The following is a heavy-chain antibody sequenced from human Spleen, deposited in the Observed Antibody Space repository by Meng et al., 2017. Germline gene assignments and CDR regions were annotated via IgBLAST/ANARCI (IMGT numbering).Heavy chain of an antibody. Sequence: SETLSLTCTVSGGSISSSGYYWGWIRQPPGKGLEWIGSIYYSGSTYYNPSLKSRVTVSVDTSKNQFSLKLGSVTAADTAVYYCARDPISERPDYWGQGALVTVSS. D-gene: IGHD1-1*01. CDR1: GGSISSSGYY. J-gene: IGHJ4*02. V-gene: IGHV4-39*07. CDR3: ARDPISERPDY. CDR2: IYYSGST.